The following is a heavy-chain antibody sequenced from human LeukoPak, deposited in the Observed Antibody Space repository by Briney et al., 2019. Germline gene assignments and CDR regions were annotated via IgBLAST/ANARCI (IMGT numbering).Heavy chain of an antibody. V-gene: IGHV1-46*01. Sequence: ASVKVSCKASGYTFTSYYMHWVRQAPGQGLEWMGIINRSGGSTSYAQKFQGRVTMTRDTSTSTVYMELSSLRSEDTALYYCAREYSTSSIPYYATDVWGQGTTVTVSS. CDR3: AREYSTSSIPYYATDV. CDR2: INRSGGST. CDR1: GYTFTSYY. J-gene: IGHJ6*02. D-gene: IGHD6-6*01.